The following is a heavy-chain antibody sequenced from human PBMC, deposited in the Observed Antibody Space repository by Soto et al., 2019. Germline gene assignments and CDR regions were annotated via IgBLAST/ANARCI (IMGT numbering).Heavy chain of an antibody. CDR3: ARDGNYYDSSGYFQH. Sequence: ASVKVSCKASGYTFTGYYMHWVRQAPGQGLEWMGWINPNSGGTNYAQKFQGWVTMTRDTSISTAYMELSRLRSDDTAVYYCARDGNYYDSSGYFQHWGQGTLVT. CDR1: GYTFTGYY. V-gene: IGHV1-2*04. CDR2: INPNSGGT. D-gene: IGHD3-22*01. J-gene: IGHJ1*01.